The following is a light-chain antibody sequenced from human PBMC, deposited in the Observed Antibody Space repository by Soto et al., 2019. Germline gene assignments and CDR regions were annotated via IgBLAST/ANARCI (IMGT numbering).Light chain of an antibody. CDR1: SSDVGGYNF. CDR3: SSHAGSNLVV. V-gene: IGLV2-8*01. Sequence: SVLTQPPSASGSPGQSVTISCTGTSSDVGGYNFVSWYQQHPGKAPKLLIYEVNKRPSGVPDRFSGSKSGNTASLTVSGLQAEDEADYYCSSHAGSNLVVFGGGTKLTVL. CDR2: EVN. J-gene: IGLJ2*01.